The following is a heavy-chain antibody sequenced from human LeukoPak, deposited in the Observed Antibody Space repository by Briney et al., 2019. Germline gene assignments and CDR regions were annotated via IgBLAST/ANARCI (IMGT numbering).Heavy chain of an antibody. CDR3: ARDLGKSGSYFDY. Sequence: GGSLRLSCAASGFTVSSNYMSWVRQAPGKGLEWVSVIYSGGSVYYTDSVKGRFTTSRDNSKNTLYLQMNRLRAEDTAVYYCARDLGKSGSYFDYWGQGTLVTVSS. J-gene: IGHJ4*02. CDR2: IYSGGSV. V-gene: IGHV3-66*02. CDR1: GFTVSSNY. D-gene: IGHD3-3*01.